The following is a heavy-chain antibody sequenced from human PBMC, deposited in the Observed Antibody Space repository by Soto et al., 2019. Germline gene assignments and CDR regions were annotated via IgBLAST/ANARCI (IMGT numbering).Heavy chain of an antibody. Sequence: ASVKVSCKASGYTFTSYGISWVRQAPGQGLELMGWISAYNGNTNYAQKLQGRVTMTTXXXXXXAXIXLXXXXSDDTAVYYCARDLPAATLKYYYYGMDVWG. V-gene: IGHV1-18*04. D-gene: IGHD2-2*01. CDR2: ISAYNGNT. CDR3: ARDLPAATLKYYYYGMDV. CDR1: GYTFTSYG. J-gene: IGHJ6*02.